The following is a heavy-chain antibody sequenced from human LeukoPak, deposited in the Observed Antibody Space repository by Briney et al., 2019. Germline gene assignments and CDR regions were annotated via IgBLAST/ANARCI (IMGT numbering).Heavy chain of an antibody. CDR3: AKEELRRITMWGYMDV. Sequence: GGSLRLSCAASGFTFDDYAMHWVRQAPGKGLEWVSLISWDGGSTYYADSVKGRFTISRDNSKNSLYLQMNSLRAEDTAVYYCAKEELRRITMWGYMDVWGKGTTVTISS. CDR2: ISWDGGST. CDR1: GFTFDDYA. D-gene: IGHD3-10*02. J-gene: IGHJ6*03. V-gene: IGHV3-43D*03.